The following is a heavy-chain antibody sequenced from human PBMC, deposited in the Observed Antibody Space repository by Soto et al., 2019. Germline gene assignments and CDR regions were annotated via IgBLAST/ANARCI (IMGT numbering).Heavy chain of an antibody. V-gene: IGHV1-18*01. CDR1: GYTFFTYD. CDR2: ISTYSGDT. CDR3: ARHHGPTTSDKWFDP. Sequence: QVQLVQSGVEVKTPGASVKVSCQASGYTFFTYDISWVRQAPGQGLEWMGWISTYSGDTKYAQKFQGRVTMTTDTSTTTAYLELRSLRSDDTAVYYCARHHGPTTSDKWFDPWGQGNLVTVSS. J-gene: IGHJ5*02. D-gene: IGHD5-12*01.